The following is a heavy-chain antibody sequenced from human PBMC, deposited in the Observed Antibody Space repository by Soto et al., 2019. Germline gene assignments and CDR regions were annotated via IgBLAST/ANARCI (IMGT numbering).Heavy chain of an antibody. CDR3: AKDRGDDFWSGYYSAFDY. Sequence: PGGSLRLSCAASGFTFSSYSMNWVRQAPGKGLEWVAVISYDGSNKYYADSVKGRFTISRDNSKNTLYLQMNSLRAEDTAVYYCAKDRGDDFWSGYYSAFDYWGQGTLVTVSS. V-gene: IGHV3-30*18. D-gene: IGHD3-3*01. J-gene: IGHJ4*02. CDR2: ISYDGSNK. CDR1: GFTFSSYS.